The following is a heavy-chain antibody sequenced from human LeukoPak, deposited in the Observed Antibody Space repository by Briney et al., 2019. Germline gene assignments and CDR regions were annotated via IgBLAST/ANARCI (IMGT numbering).Heavy chain of an antibody. CDR3: NVRWGPNFDY. CDR1: GFTFGTFW. D-gene: IGHD3-10*01. J-gene: IGHJ4*02. V-gene: IGHV3-74*01. Sequence: PGGSLRLSCAGSGFTFGTFWMHWGRQAPGKGVEWVSRISGDGSTTSYADSVRGRFTISRDNAKNTLYLQMRSLRADDTAIYYCNVRWGPNFDYWGQGSLVSVSP. CDR2: ISGDGSTT.